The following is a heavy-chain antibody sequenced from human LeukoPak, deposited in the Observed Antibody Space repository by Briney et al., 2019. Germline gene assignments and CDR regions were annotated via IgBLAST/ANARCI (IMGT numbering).Heavy chain of an antibody. J-gene: IGHJ4*02. CDR3: ARDPTYYYDSSGYYFDY. Sequence: GGSLRLSCTASGFTFGDYAMSWVRQAPGKGLEWVSVIYSGGSTYYADSVKGRFTISRDNSKNTLYLQMNSLRAEDTAVYYCARDPTYYYDSSGYYFDYWGQGTLVTVSS. D-gene: IGHD3-22*01. V-gene: IGHV3-66*01. CDR2: IYSGGST. CDR1: GFTFGDYA.